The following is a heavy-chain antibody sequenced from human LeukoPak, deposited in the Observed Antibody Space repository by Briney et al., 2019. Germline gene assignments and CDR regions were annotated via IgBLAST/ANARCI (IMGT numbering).Heavy chain of an antibody. CDR1: GFTFNNYW. CDR2: IRQDGNEK. CDR3: ARDGTAPGLYFDL. J-gene: IGHJ4*01. V-gene: IGHV3-7*01. D-gene: IGHD6-13*01. Sequence: PEGSLRLSCAVSGFTFNNYWMNWVRQAPGKGLEWVASIRQDGNEKSYVDSLKGRFTISRDNAKNSLYLQMSSLRAEDTAVYYCARDGTAPGLYFDLWGQGTLVTVSS.